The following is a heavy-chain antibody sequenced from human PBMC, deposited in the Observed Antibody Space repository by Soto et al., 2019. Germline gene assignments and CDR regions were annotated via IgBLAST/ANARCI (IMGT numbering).Heavy chain of an antibody. J-gene: IGHJ5*02. V-gene: IGHV4-30-2*01. CDR2: IYRSGVT. D-gene: IGHD6-19*01. CDR1: GDSLSSATYS. Sequence: HLQLQESGSGLVKPSETLSLTCTVSGDSLSSATYSWSWIRQPPGKGLEWVGFIYRSGVTSYNPSLDSRVTISLDRSTNQCSLKLTSVTAADTAVYFCAGMPYTSGLRFDPWGPGTLVTVSS. CDR3: AGMPYTSGLRFDP.